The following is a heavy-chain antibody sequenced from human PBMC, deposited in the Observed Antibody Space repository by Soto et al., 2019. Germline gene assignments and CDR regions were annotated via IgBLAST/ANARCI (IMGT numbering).Heavy chain of an antibody. V-gene: IGHV4-39*01. CDR1: GGSISSSSYY. CDR3: ARHGGGGGLKDYYYYGMAV. CDR2: IYYSWST. D-gene: IGHD2-15*01. J-gene: IGHJ6*02. Sequence: PSETLSLTCTVSGGSISSSSYYLGWIRQPPGKGLEWIGSIYYSWSTYYNPSLKSRVTISLDTSKNQFSLKLSSVTAADTAVYYCARHGGGGGLKDYYYYGMAVWGQGTTVTVSS.